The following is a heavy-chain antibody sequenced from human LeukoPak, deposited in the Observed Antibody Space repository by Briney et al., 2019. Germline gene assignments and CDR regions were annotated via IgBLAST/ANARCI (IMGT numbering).Heavy chain of an antibody. J-gene: IGHJ3*02. CDR1: GYSFTSYW. V-gene: IGHV5-51*01. CDR2: IYPGDSDT. CDR3: ARLKGYYDSSARRGAFDI. Sequence: GEALKISCKASGYSFTSYWIGWGRQLPGKGLEWMGIIYPGDSDTRYSPSFQGQVTISADKSISTAYLQWSSLKASDTAMYYCARLKGYYDSSARRGAFDIWGQGTMVTVSS. D-gene: IGHD3-22*01.